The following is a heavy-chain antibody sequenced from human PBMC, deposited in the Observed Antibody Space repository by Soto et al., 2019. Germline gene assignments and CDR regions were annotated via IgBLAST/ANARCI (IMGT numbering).Heavy chain of an antibody. V-gene: IGHV3-7*04. CDR1: GFTFSTNW. CDR2: IKQDGSEK. J-gene: IGHJ4*02. Sequence: EVQLVESGGGLVQPGGSLRLSCVASGFTFSTNWMSWIRQSPGKGLEWVATIKQDGSEKYVVDSVKGRFTISRDNPKNSLCLQMNSLRAEDTAIYYCLRMLRGSPGADWSQGTLVTVSS. D-gene: IGHD3-16*01. CDR3: LRMLRGSPGAD.